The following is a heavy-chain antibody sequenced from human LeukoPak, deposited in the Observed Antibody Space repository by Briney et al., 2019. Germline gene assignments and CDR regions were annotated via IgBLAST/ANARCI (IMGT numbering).Heavy chain of an antibody. CDR1: GYTFTGYY. D-gene: IGHD6-13*01. V-gene: IGHV1-2*06. J-gene: IGHJ4*02. CDR2: INPNSGGT. CDR3: ARWGIAAAGTGF. Sequence: ASVKVSCKASGYTFTGYYMHWVRQAPGQGLEWMGRINPNSGGTNYAQKFQGRVTMTRDTSISTAYMELSMLRSDDTAVYYCARWGIAAAGTGFWGQGTLVTVSS.